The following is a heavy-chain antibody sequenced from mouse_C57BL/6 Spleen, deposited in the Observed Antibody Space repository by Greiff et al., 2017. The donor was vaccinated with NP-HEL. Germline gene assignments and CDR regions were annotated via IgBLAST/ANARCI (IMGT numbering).Heavy chain of an antibody. CDR1: GYAFSSYW. J-gene: IGHJ2*01. Sequence: QVHVKQSGAELVKPGASVKISCKASGYAFSSYWMNWVKQRPGKGLEWIGQIYPGDGDTNYNGKFKGKATLTADKSSSTAYMQLSSLTSEDSAVYFCARGEMGNYFFDYWGQGTTLTVSS. V-gene: IGHV1-80*01. CDR3: ARGEMGNYFFDY. D-gene: IGHD2-1*01. CDR2: IYPGDGDT.